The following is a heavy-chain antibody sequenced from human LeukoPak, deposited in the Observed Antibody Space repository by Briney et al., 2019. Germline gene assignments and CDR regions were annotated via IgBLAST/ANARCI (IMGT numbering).Heavy chain of an antibody. CDR3: ARETYYDTGGLDY. V-gene: IGHV3-21*01. CDR1: GFTFSSYS. CDR2: ISGRGDYI. J-gene: IGHJ4*02. D-gene: IGHD3-22*01. Sequence: GGSLRLSCAASGFTFSSYSMNWVRQAPGKGLEWVSSISGRGDYIFYADSLKGRFTISRDNAKNSLYLQMNSLRAEDTAVYYCARETYYDTGGLDYWGQGTLVTVSS.